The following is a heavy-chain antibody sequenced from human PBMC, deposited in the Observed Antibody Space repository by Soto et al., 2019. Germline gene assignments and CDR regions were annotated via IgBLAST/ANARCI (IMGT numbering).Heavy chain of an antibody. CDR1: GFTFSSYG. D-gene: IGHD3-3*01. CDR3: ARGYDDYFDY. V-gene: IGHV3-33*01. J-gene: IGHJ4*02. Sequence: GGSLRLSCAASGFTFSSYGMDWVRQAPGKGLEWVGVIWYDGSNKYYEDSVKSRFTISRDNSKNMLFLQMNSLRAEDTAVYFCARGYDDYFDYWGQGTLVTVSS. CDR2: IWYDGSNK.